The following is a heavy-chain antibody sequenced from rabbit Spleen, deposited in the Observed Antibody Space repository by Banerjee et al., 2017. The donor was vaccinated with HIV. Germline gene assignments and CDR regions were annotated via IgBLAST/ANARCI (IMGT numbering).Heavy chain of an antibody. CDR3: ARFYAGYGDFGYAAM. J-gene: IGHJ3*01. CDR1: GFSFSSSYD. V-gene: IGHV1S43*01. Sequence: QEQLVESGGGLVKPGASLTLTCTPSGFSFSSSYDMCWVRQAPGKGLELIGCIYVNSGSTWYASWVNGRFTISRSTSLNTVDLKMTSLTAADTATYFCARFYAGYGDFGYAAMWGQGTLVTVS. CDR2: IYVNSGST. D-gene: IGHD7-1*01.